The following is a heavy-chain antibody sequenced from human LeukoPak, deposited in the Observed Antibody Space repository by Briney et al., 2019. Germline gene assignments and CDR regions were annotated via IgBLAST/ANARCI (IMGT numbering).Heavy chain of an antibody. V-gene: IGHV4-59*08. J-gene: IGHJ4*02. CDR1: GGSISSYY. D-gene: IGHD3-16*01. CDR2: IYYSGST. CDR3: ARSPRGGSGRYYFDY. Sequence: SETLSLTCTVSGGSISSYYWSWLRQPPGKGLGWIGHIYYSGSTNYNPSLKSRVTISVDTSKNQFSLKLSSVTAADTAVYYCARSPRGGSGRYYFDYWGQGTLVTVSS.